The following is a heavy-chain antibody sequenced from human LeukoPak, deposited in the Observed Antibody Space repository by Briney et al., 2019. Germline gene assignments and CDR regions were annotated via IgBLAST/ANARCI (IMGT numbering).Heavy chain of an antibody. V-gene: IGHV3-7*01. Sequence: PGGSLRLSCAASGFTFGSYWMSWVRQAPGKGLEWVANIKQDGSEKYYVDSVKGRFTISRDNAKNSLYLQMNSLRAEDTAVYYCARSMRGGSQKFDYWGQGTLVTVSS. CDR1: GFTFGSYW. D-gene: IGHD2/OR15-2a*01. CDR2: IKQDGSEK. CDR3: ARSMRGGSQKFDY. J-gene: IGHJ4*02.